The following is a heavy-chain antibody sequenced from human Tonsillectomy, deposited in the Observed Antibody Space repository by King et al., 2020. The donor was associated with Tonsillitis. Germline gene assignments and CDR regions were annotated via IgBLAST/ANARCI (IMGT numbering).Heavy chain of an antibody. V-gene: IGHV3-48*03. CDR2: ISSRGRTI. CDR3: AREDGDADAFDI. CDR1: GFTFSRYE. D-gene: IGHD5-24*01. J-gene: IGHJ3*02. Sequence: DVQLVESGGGLVQPGGSLRLYCAASGFTFSRYEMKGVRQVPGKGLEWVSFISSRGRTIYYGDSVKGRFTISRDNAKNSLYLQMNTLRAEDTAIYYCAREDGDADAFDIWGQGTMVTVSS.